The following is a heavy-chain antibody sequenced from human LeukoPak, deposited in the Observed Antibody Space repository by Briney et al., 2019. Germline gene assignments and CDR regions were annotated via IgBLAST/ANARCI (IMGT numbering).Heavy chain of an antibody. CDR2: ISYDGSNK. Sequence: GGSLRLSCAASGVTFSSYGMHWVRQTPGKGLEWVAVISYDGSNKYYADSVKGRFTISRDNSKNTLYLQVNSLRAEDTAVYYCAMTKDTDFDYWGQGTLVTVSS. J-gene: IGHJ4*02. D-gene: IGHD5-18*01. CDR1: GVTFSSYG. CDR3: AMTKDTDFDY. V-gene: IGHV3-30*03.